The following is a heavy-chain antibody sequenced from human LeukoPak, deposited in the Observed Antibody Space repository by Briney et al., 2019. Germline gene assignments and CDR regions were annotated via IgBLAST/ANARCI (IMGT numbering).Heavy chain of an antibody. V-gene: IGHV4-30-4*01. CDR1: GGSISSGDYY. D-gene: IGHD4-11*01. CDR3: AREDQMTTPNAFDI. J-gene: IGHJ3*02. Sequence: KTSETLSLTCTVSGGSISSGDYYWSWIRQPPGKGLEWIGYIYYSGSTYYNPSLKSRVTISVDTSKNQFSLKLSSVTAADTAVYYCAREDQMTTPNAFDIWGQGTMVTVSS. CDR2: IYYSGST.